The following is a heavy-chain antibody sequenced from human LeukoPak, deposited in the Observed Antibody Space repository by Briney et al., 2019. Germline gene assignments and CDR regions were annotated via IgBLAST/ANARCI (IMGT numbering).Heavy chain of an antibody. Sequence: GGSLRLSCVASGFTFEKYVMNWVRQAPGKGLEWLATIYGSGVSISYADSVKGRFTISRDNSNNTLYLQTNSLRAEDTAMYFCAKDLGWELPAEAYWGQGILVTVSS. D-gene: IGHD1-26*01. V-gene: IGHV3-23*01. CDR2: IYGSGVSI. J-gene: IGHJ4*02. CDR1: GFTFEKYV. CDR3: AKDLGWELPAEAY.